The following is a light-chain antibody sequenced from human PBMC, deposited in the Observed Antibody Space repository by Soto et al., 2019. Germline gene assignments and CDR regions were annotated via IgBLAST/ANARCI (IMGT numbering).Light chain of an antibody. CDR2: DAS. J-gene: IGKJ5*01. CDR3: QQRSNWPPIT. V-gene: IGKV3-11*01. CDR1: QSIGNY. Sequence: EIVLTQSPVTLSLSPGERATLSCRASQSIGNYLAWYQQKPGQAPRLLIYDASNRATGIPARFTGSGSETDFTLTISSLEPEDFAVYYGQQRSNWPPITFGQGTRLEIK.